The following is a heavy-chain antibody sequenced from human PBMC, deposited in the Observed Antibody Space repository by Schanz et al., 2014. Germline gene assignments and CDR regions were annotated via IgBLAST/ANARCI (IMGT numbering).Heavy chain of an antibody. V-gene: IGHV3-33*06. D-gene: IGHD2-2*01. J-gene: IGHJ4*02. Sequence: QVQLVESGGGVVQPGRSLRLSCAASGFIFSNYGMHWVRQAPGKGLEWVAVIWSDGSGKYYADSVKGRFTISRDNSKNTLYLQMNSLRAEDTSVYFCAKDSTHIDIVLVPTAIDYWGQGTLVTVSS. CDR3: AKDSTHIDIVLVPTAIDY. CDR1: GFIFSNYG. CDR2: IWSDGSGK.